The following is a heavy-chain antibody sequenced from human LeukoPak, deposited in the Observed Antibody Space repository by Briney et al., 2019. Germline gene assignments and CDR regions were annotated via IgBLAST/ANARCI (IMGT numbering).Heavy chain of an antibody. V-gene: IGHV3-30*02. D-gene: IGHD2-8*01. CDR1: GFSFRSDG. Sequence: GGTLRLSCADSGFSFRSDGMSWVRQAPGKGLEWVAYIQHDGSNEQYAHSVKGRFRISRDSSENILYLQMYSLRAEDTAVYYCAKDRCSNGIGCYYYYMDVWGKGTTVTISS. J-gene: IGHJ6*03. CDR2: IQHDGSNE. CDR3: AKDRCSNGIGCYYYYMDV.